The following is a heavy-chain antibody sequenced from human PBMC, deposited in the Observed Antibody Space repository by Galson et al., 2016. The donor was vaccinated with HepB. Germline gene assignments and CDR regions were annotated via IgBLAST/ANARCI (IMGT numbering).Heavy chain of an antibody. CDR2: ISYDGST. Sequence: SETLSLTCTVSGASLNSDYWSWVRQPPGKGLEWIGYISYDGSTNYNPSLKSRVTTSLDTSKNQFSLRLTSVTAADTAVYYCARDLFGSGNYYYYGMDVWGQGTMVTVSS. CDR3: ARDLFGSGNYYYYGMDV. CDR1: GASLNSDY. D-gene: IGHD2-21*01. V-gene: IGHV4-59*01. J-gene: IGHJ6*02.